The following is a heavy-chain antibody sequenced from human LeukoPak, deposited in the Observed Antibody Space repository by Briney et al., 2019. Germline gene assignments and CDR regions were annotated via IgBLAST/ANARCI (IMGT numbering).Heavy chain of an antibody. CDR3: ARVSGGIAAAGIYYGMDV. Sequence: GGSLRLSCAASGFTFTTSSMNWVRQAPGKWLEWVSYIISSSSYIYYADSVKGRFTISRDNAKNSLYLQTNSLRAEDTAVYYCARVSGGIAAAGIYYGMDVWGQGTTVTVSS. D-gene: IGHD6-13*01. V-gene: IGHV3-21*05. CDR2: IISSSSYI. J-gene: IGHJ6*02. CDR1: GFTFTTSS.